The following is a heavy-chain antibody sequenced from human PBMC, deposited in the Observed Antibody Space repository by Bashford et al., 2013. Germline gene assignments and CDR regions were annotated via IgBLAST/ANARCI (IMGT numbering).Heavy chain of an antibody. J-gene: IGHJ4*02. D-gene: IGHD5-12*01. Sequence: GESLKISCKGSGYRFTSYWIGWVRQMPGKGLEWMGIIYPADSDTKYSPSFQGQVTISADKSISTAYLQWDSLKASDTAIYYCATLSGSDSLWFFDYWGQGTLVTVSS. V-gene: IGHV5-51*03. CDR1: GYRFTSYW. CDR2: IYPADSDT. CDR3: ATLSGSDSLWFFDY.